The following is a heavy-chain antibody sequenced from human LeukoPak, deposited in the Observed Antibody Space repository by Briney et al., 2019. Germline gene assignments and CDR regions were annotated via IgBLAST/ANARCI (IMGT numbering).Heavy chain of an antibody. D-gene: IGHD1-14*01. Sequence: GGSLRLSCTPSGFTFSTYGMHWVRQTPGKGLGWVAVIWYDGSQKYYGDSVKGRFTISRDNSHNMLYLEMNRASVEDSAVYDCARGGRKITGRQVGFDPWGQGTPVIVSS. J-gene: IGHJ5*02. CDR1: GFTFSTYG. V-gene: IGHV3-33*01. CDR3: ARGGRKITGRQVGFDP. CDR2: IWYDGSQK.